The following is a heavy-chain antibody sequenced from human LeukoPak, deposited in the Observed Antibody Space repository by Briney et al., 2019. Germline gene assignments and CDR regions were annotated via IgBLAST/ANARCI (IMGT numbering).Heavy chain of an antibody. CDR2: ICASGSGT. CDR3: ARGCSSTSCYGFDY. V-gene: IGHV3-23*01. D-gene: IGHD2-2*01. Sequence: GGSLRLSCAASQFSFSSYAMSWVRQAPGKGLEWVSSICASGSGTYYAGSVKGRFTISRDNSKNTLYLQMNSLRAEDTAVYYCARGCSSTSCYGFDYWGQGTLVTVSS. J-gene: IGHJ4*02. CDR1: QFSFSSYA.